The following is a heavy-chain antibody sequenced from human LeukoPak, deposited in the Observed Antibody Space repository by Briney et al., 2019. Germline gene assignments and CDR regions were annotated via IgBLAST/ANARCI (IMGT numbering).Heavy chain of an antibody. V-gene: IGHV3-43*01. J-gene: IGHJ1*01. D-gene: IGHD3-9*01. CDR1: GFTFDDYT. CDR2: ITWDGGGA. Sequence: GGSLRLSCAASGFTFDDYTLHWVRQAPGKGLEWVSLITWDGGGAYYADSVRRRFTISSDKSNNSLCLQMSSLRNADTDLYYCAKGRYYDILTGYLHDYFQLWGQGPLVSVST. CDR3: AKGRYYDILTGYLHDYFQL.